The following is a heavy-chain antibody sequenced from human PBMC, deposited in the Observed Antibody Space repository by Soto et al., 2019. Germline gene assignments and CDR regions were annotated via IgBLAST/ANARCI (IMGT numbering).Heavy chain of an antibody. Sequence: SETLSLTCAVYGGSFSGYYWSWIRQPPGKGLEWIGEINHYGSTNQNPSLKSRVTLSIDTSKNQFSLKLSSVTAEDTAVYYCARSGYYETYYYYYYGMDVWGQGTTVTVSS. CDR3: ARSGYYETYYYYYYGMDV. V-gene: IGHV4-34*01. CDR2: INHYGST. J-gene: IGHJ6*02. CDR1: GGSFSGYY. D-gene: IGHD3-22*01.